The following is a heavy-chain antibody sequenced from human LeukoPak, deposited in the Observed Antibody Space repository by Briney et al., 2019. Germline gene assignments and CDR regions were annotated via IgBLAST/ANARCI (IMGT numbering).Heavy chain of an antibody. CDR2: ISYDGSNK. CDR1: GFTFSSYA. J-gene: IGHJ6*02. CDR3: ARASYDFWSGYYEHYYGMDV. V-gene: IGHV3-30-3*01. D-gene: IGHD3-3*01. Sequence: GGSLRLSCAASGFTFSSYAMHWVRQAPGKGLEWVAVISYDGSNKYYADSVKGRFTISRDNSKNTLYLQMNSLRAEDTAVYYCARASYDFWSGYYEHYYGMDVWGQGTTVTVSS.